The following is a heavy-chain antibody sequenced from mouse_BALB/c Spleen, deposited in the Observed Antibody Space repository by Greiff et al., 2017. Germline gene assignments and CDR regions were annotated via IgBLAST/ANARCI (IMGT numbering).Heavy chain of an antibody. CDR1: GFTFSSFG. CDR3: ARPTTAKGAWFAY. Sequence: DVKLVASGGGLVQPGGSRKLSCAASGFTFSSFGMHWVRQAPEKGLEWVAYISSGSSTIYYADTVKGRFTISRDNPKNTLFLQMTSLRSEDTAMYYCARPTTAKGAWFAYWGQGTLVTVSA. J-gene: IGHJ3*01. CDR2: ISSGSSTI. V-gene: IGHV5-17*02. D-gene: IGHD1-2*01.